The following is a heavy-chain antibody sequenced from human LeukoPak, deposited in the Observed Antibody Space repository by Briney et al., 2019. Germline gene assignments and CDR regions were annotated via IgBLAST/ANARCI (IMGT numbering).Heavy chain of an antibody. CDR3: ARVVHSSSWYLQGFDY. V-gene: IGHV4-4*02. D-gene: IGHD6-13*01. CDR2: IYYSGST. Sequence: SGTLSLTCAVSGGSISSNNWWSWVRQPPGKGLEWIGYIYYSGSTNYNPSLKSRVTISVDTSKNQFSLKLSSVTAADTAVYYCARVVHSSSWYLQGFDYWGQGTLVTVSS. J-gene: IGHJ4*02. CDR1: GGSISSNNW.